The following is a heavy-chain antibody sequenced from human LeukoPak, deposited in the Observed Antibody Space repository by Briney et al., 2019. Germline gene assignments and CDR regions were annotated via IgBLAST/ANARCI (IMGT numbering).Heavy chain of an antibody. D-gene: IGHD6-19*01. J-gene: IGHJ5*02. Sequence: TLSLTCTVSGGTISSGVYYWSCIRPHPGKGLESLRNSYYSGSTYSNPSLKRRLTMSVDISKNQFSLKLSSVTAAETAVYCGARSGDSSGWYDNWFDPWGQGTLVTVSS. V-gene: IGHV4-31*03. CDR1: GGTISSGVYY. CDR2: SYYSGST. CDR3: ARSGDSSGWYDNWFDP.